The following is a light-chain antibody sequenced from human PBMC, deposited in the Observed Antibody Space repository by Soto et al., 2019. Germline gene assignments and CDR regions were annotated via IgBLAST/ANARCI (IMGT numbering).Light chain of an antibody. J-gene: IGKJ1*01. CDR3: QQRSNWPST. CDR1: QSVSSN. V-gene: IGKV3-15*01. Sequence: EIVMTQSPATLSVSPGERATLSCRASQSVSSNLAWFQQKPGQAPRLLIYGASTRDTGIPARFSGSGSGTDFTLTISSLEPEDFAVYYCQQRSNWPSTFGQGTKVDIK. CDR2: GAS.